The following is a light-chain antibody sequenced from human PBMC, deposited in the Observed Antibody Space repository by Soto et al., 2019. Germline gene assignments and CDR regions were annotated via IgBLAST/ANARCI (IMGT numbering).Light chain of an antibody. J-gene: IGKJ1*01. V-gene: IGKV3-20*01. CDR2: AAS. Sequence: EILLTQSPCTLSSSPGERATLSCRASQSVSSYYLAWYQQKPGQAPRLLIYAASSRDTGIPYRFSGGGSGTDFTLTISRLEPEDFAMYYCQQCGSSPWTFGQGTKVDIK. CDR3: QQCGSSPWT. CDR1: QSVSSYY.